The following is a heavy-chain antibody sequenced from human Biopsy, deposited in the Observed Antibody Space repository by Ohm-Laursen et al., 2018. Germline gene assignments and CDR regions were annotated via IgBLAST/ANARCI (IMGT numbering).Heavy chain of an antibody. J-gene: IGHJ3*02. CDR1: GGFISTYY. D-gene: IGHD3-22*01. V-gene: IGHV4-4*07. CDR3: ARDLPYYENSGYGAFDM. Sequence: PSQTLSLTCIVSGGFISTYYWNWIRRPAGKALEWIGRIYNTGSTNYNPSLQSRVTMSVDTSKNQFSLKMSSVTAADTAVYYCARDLPYYENSGYGAFDMWGQGTMVTVSS. CDR2: IYNTGST.